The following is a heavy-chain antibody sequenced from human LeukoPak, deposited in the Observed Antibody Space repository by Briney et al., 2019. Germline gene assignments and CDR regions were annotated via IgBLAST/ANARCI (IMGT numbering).Heavy chain of an antibody. CDR2: MNPNSGNT. D-gene: IGHD5-18*01. CDR1: GYTFTSYD. Sequence: ASVKVSCKASGYTFTSYDINWVRQATGQGLEWMGWMNPNSGNTGYAQKFHGRVTITRNTSISTAYMELSSLRSEDTAVYYCARRRGYRGWFDPWGQGTLVTVSS. V-gene: IGHV1-8*03. J-gene: IGHJ5*02. CDR3: ARRRGYRGWFDP.